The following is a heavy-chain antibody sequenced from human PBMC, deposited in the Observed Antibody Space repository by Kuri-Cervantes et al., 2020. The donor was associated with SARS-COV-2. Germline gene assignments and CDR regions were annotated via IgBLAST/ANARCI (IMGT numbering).Heavy chain of an antibody. CDR1: GGSISSSSYY. D-gene: IGHD3-3*01. V-gene: IGHV4-39*01. CDR2: IYYSGST. CDR3: ARQMMSSITSFGVVITRSWFDP. Sequence: ESLKISCTVSGGSISSSSYYWGWIRQPPGKGLEWIGSIYYSGSTYYNPSLKSRVTISVDTSKNQFSLKLGSVTAADTAVYYCARQMMSSITSFGVVITRSWFDPWGQGTLVTVSS. J-gene: IGHJ5*02.